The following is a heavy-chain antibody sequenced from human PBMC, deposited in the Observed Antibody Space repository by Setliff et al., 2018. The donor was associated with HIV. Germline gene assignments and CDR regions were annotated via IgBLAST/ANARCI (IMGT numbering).Heavy chain of an antibody. CDR2: IYTSGST. CDR3: ATEGRRDGYNPGFDY. Sequence: PSQTLSLTCTVSGDSLSSGSYYWSWIRQPAGKGLEWIGHIYTSGSTNYNPSLKSRVTISVDTSKNQFSLKLSSVTAAHTAVYYCATEGRRDGYNPGFDYWGQGTLVTVSS. J-gene: IGHJ4*02. V-gene: IGHV4-61*09. CDR1: GDSLSSGSYY. D-gene: IGHD5-12*01.